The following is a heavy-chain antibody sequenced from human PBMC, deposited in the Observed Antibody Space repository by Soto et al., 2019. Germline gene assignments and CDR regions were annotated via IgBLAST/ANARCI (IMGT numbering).Heavy chain of an antibody. CDR3: ARDPGYSGFDFDY. Sequence: PGGSLRLSCVESGCTFSSRAMNWVRQAPGKGLEWVAVIWYDGSKKYYADSVKGRFTVARDDSKNTLSLQMNSLRVEDTAVYYCARDPGYSGFDFDYWGQGTLVTVSS. D-gene: IGHD5-12*01. CDR1: GCTFSSRA. V-gene: IGHV3-33*01. CDR2: IWYDGSKK. J-gene: IGHJ4*02.